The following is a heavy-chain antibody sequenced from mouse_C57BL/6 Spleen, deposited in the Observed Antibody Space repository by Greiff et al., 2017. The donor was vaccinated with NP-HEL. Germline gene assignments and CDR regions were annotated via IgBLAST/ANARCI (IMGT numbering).Heavy chain of an antibody. Sequence: VQLQQSGAELVKPGASVKMSCKASGYTFTSYWITWVKQRPGQGLEWIGDIYPGSGSTNYNEKFKSKATLTVDTSSSTAYMQLSSLTSEDSAVYYCARSRATAPYAMDYWGQGTSVTVSS. CDR1: GYTFTSYW. CDR2: IYPGSGST. J-gene: IGHJ4*01. CDR3: ARSRATAPYAMDY. V-gene: IGHV1-55*01. D-gene: IGHD3-1*01.